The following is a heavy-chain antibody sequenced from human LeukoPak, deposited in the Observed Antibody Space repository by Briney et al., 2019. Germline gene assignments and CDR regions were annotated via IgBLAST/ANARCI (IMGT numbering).Heavy chain of an antibody. J-gene: IGHJ3*02. V-gene: IGHV3-48*04. Sequence: GGSLRLSCAASGFTFSSYSMNWVRQAPGKGLEWVSYISSSSSTIYYADSVKGRFTISRDNANNTLYLQMNSLRAEDAATYYCARSHMYGDYGEDIWGHGTVVAVSS. CDR2: ISSSSSTI. CDR1: GFTFSSYS. CDR3: ARSHMYGDYGEDI. D-gene: IGHD4-17*01.